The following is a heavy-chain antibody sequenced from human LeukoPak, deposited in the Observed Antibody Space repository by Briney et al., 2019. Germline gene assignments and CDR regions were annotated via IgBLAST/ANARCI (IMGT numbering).Heavy chain of an antibody. CDR2: INHSGST. Sequence: SETLSLTCAVYGGSFSGYYWSWIRQPPGKGLEWIGEINHSGSTNYNPSLKSRVTISVDTSKNQFSLKLSSVTAADTAVYYCARRPFRGLRWGHNFDYWGQGTLVTVSS. V-gene: IGHV4-34*01. CDR3: ARRPFRGLRWGHNFDY. CDR1: GGSFSGYY. D-gene: IGHD3-16*01. J-gene: IGHJ4*02.